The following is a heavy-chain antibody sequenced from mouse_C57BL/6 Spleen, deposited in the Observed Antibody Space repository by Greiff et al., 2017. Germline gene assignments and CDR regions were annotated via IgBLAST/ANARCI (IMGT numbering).Heavy chain of an antibody. V-gene: IGHV1-82*01. Sequence: VKLQESGPELVKPGASVKISCKASGYAFSSSWMNWVKQRPGKGLEWIGRIYPGDGDTNYNGKFKGKATLTADKSSSTAYMKLSSLTSEDSAVYFCARKETARLMDYWGQGTSVTVSS. CDR1: GYAFSSSW. CDR2: IYPGDGDT. CDR3: ARKETARLMDY. D-gene: IGHD3-2*01. J-gene: IGHJ4*01.